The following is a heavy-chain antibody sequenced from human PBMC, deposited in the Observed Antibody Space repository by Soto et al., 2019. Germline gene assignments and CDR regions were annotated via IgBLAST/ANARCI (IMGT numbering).Heavy chain of an antibody. CDR3: ARCVAVAGPNYYDYGMDV. D-gene: IGHD6-19*01. CDR1: GGPFSRYA. J-gene: IGHJ6*02. V-gene: IGHV1-69*01. Sequence: QVQLVQSGAEVKKPGSSVKVSCKASGGPFSRYAISWVRQAPGQGLEWMGGLIPIFGTANYAQKFQGRVTITADESTSTAYMGLSSLRSEDTAVYYCARCVAVAGPNYYDYGMDVWGQWTTVTVSS. CDR2: LIPIFGTA.